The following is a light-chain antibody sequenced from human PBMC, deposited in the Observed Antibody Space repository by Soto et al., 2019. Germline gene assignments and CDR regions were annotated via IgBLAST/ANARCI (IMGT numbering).Light chain of an antibody. V-gene: IGKV1-12*02. CDR2: AAS. J-gene: IGKJ2*01. Sequence: DIQMTQSPSSVPASVGDRVTITCRASQGIDNWLAWYQQKPGKAPKLLIYAASTLQRGVSSRFSGSGSGTEFTLTISSLQPDDFATYYCQQANSFPYTFGQGTKLEIK. CDR1: QGIDNW. CDR3: QQANSFPYT.